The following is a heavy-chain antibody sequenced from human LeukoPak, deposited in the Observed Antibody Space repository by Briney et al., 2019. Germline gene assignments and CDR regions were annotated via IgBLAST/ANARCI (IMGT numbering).Heavy chain of an antibody. CDR1: GVSVISPVYY. V-gene: IGHV4-39*07. D-gene: IGHD3-10*01. CDR3: ARGVGYGSGRYYFDY. Sequence: SETLSLTCTVSGVSVISPVYYWGWIRQAPGKGLEWIGTIYYSGSTYYNPSLKSRVTISVDTSKNQFSLKLSSVTAADTAVYYCARGVGYGSGRYYFDYWGQGTLVTVSS. J-gene: IGHJ4*02. CDR2: IYYSGST.